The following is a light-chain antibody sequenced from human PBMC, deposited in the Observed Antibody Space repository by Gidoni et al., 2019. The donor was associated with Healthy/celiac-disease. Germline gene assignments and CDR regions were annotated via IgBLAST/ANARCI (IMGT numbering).Light chain of an antibody. CDR2: GAS. Sequence: EIVWTQSPGTLSLSPGERATLSCRASQSLTIIYLAWYQQKPGQAPRLLIYGASNRATGIPDRFSGRGSGTDFTLSISRLEPEDFAVYYCQQYGISPFTFGPGTKVTIK. J-gene: IGKJ3*01. CDR1: QSLTIIY. V-gene: IGKV3-20*01. CDR3: QQYGISPFT.